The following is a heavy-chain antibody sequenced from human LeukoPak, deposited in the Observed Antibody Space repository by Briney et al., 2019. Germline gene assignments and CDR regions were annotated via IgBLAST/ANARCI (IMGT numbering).Heavy chain of an antibody. CDR2: ISAYNGNT. CDR3: ARIGITMVRGAHRWDWFDP. CDR1: GYTFTSYD. D-gene: IGHD3-10*01. J-gene: IGHJ5*02. Sequence: ASVKVSCKASGYTFTSYDINWVRQATGQGLEWMGWISAYNGNTNYAQKLQGRVTMTTDTSTSTAYMELRSLRSDDTAVYYCARIGITMVRGAHRWDWFDPWGQGTLVTVSS. V-gene: IGHV1-18*01.